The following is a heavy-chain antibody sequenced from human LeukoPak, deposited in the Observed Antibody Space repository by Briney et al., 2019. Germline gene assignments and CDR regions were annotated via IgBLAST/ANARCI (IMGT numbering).Heavy chain of an antibody. Sequence: GGSLRLSCAASGFTVSSNYMSWVRQAPGKGLEWVSVIYSGGSTYYADSVKGRFTISRDNSKNTLHLQMNSLRAEDTAVYYCARDNVRERYYYYGMDVWGQGTTVTVSS. CDR3: ARDNVRERYYYYGMDV. CDR2: IYSGGST. V-gene: IGHV3-66*01. CDR1: GFTVSSNY. J-gene: IGHJ6*02.